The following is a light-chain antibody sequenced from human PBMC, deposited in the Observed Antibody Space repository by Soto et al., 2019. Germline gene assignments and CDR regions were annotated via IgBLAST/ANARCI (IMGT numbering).Light chain of an antibody. CDR1: QSISTW. CDR2: DAS. Sequence: DIQMTQSPSTLSASVGDRVTITCRASQSISTWLAWYQQKPGKAPKLLIYDASSLQSGVPSRFSGHGSGPDFTLTISSLQPDDFPTYYCQQYNSYTTFGQGTKLQIK. V-gene: IGKV1-5*01. CDR3: QQYNSYTT. J-gene: IGKJ2*01.